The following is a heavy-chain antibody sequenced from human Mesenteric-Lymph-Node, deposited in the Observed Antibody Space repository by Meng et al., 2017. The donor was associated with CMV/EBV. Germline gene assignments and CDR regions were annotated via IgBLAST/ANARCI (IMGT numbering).Heavy chain of an antibody. D-gene: IGHD6-13*01. J-gene: IGHJ4*02. CDR1: GGSFSGYY. Sequence: GSLRLTCAVYGGSFSGYYWSWIRQPPGKGLEWIGEINHSGSTNYNPSLKSRVTISVDTSKNQFSLKLSSVTAADTAVYYCARDEIAAAGTWTDWGQGTLVTVSS. CDR2: INHSGST. CDR3: ARDEIAAAGTWTD. V-gene: IGHV4-34*01.